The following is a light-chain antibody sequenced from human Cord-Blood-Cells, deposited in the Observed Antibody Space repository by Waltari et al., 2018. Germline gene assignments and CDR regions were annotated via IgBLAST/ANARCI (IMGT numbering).Light chain of an antibody. V-gene: IGKV1-5*03. Sequence: DIQMTPSPSPLSASVGDRVTITCRASQGISSWLAWDQQKPGKATELLIYKASSLESGVPSRFSGSGSGTEFTLTISSLQPDDFATYYCQQYNSYPYSFGQGTKLEIK. J-gene: IGKJ2*03. CDR3: QQYNSYPYS. CDR1: QGISSW. CDR2: KAS.